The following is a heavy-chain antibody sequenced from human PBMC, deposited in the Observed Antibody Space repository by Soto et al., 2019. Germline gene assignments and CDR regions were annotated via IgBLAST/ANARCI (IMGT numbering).Heavy chain of an antibody. CDR3: AVDSSGWYGGRGGEPFDY. D-gene: IGHD6-19*01. J-gene: IGHJ4*02. Sequence: QVQLVQSGAEVKKPGASVKVSCKASGYTFTSYGISWVRQAPGQGLEWMGWISAYNGNTNYAQKLQGRVTMTTDTTPSTANRGLRSLGSADTALYYCAVDSSGWYGGRGGEPFDYWGQGTLVTVSS. V-gene: IGHV1-18*01. CDR1: GYTFTSYG. CDR2: ISAYNGNT.